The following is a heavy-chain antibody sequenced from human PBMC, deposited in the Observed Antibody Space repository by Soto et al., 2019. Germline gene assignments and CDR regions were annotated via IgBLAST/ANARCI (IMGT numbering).Heavy chain of an antibody. CDR3: ARGRRDISRSDGSPPPDYFDY. Sequence: QVQLVQSGAEVKKPGSSVKVSCKASGGTFSSYAISWVRQAPGQGLEWMGGIIPIFGTANYAQKFQGRVTITADESTSTAYMELSSLRSEDTAVYYCARGRRDISRSDGSPPPDYFDYWGQGTLVTVSS. CDR2: IIPIFGTA. CDR1: GGTFSSYA. V-gene: IGHV1-69*01. D-gene: IGHD3-10*01. J-gene: IGHJ4*02.